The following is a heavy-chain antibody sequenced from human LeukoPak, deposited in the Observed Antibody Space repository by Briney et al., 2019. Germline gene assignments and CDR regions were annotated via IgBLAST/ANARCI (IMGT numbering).Heavy chain of an antibody. J-gene: IGHJ4*02. CDR2: INHSGST. CDR1: GGSFSGYY. CDR3: ARAVEYNFWSGLQRRAATFDY. V-gene: IGHV4-34*01. Sequence: SKTLSLTCAVYGGSFSGYYWSWIRQPPGKGLEWIGKINHSGSTNYNPSLKSRVTISVDTSKNQFSLKLTSVTAADTAVYYCARAVEYNFWSGLQRRAATFDYWGQGTLVTVSS. D-gene: IGHD3-3*01.